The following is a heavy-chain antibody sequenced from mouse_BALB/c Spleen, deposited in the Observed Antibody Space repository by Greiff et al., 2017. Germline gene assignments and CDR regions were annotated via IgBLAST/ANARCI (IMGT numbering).Heavy chain of an antibody. CDR1: GFTFSSFG. D-gene: IGHD2-4*01. CDR3: ARHDYDFFAY. V-gene: IGHV5-17*02. CDR2: ISSGSSTI. J-gene: IGHJ3*01. Sequence: EVQVVESGGGLVQPGGSRKLSCAASGFTFSSFGMHWVRQAPEKGLEWVAYISSGSSTIYYADTVKGRFTISRDNAKNTLYLQMSSLRSEDTAMYYCARHDYDFFAYWGQGTLVTVSA.